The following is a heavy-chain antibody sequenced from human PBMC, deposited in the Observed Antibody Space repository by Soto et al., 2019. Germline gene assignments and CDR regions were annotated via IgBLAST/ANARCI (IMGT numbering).Heavy chain of an antibody. V-gene: IGHV3-73*01. D-gene: IGHD6-19*01. J-gene: IGHJ6*02. CDR1: GFTLSDSV. Sequence: GGSLRLSCAASGFTLSDSVVHWVRQASGKGLEWVGRIRSKASSHATAYAASVIGRFTISRDDSKNTAYLQMSSLKTEDTAVYFCTCDSGGYYPYAMGVWGQGTTVTVSS. CDR3: TCDSGGYYPYAMGV. CDR2: IRSKASSHAT.